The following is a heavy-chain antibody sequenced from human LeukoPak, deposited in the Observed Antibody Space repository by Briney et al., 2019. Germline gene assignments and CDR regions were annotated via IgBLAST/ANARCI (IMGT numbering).Heavy chain of an antibody. D-gene: IGHD3-22*01. CDR2: IWYDGSNK. J-gene: IGHJ4*02. Sequence: GGSLRLSCAASGFTFSSYGMHWVRQAPGKGLEWVAVIWYDGSNKYYADSVKGRFTISRDNAKNSLYLQMNSLRDEDTAVYYCARDYYDSSGYSDYWGQGTLVTVSS. CDR3: ARDYYDSSGYSDY. V-gene: IGHV3-33*01. CDR1: GFTFSSYG.